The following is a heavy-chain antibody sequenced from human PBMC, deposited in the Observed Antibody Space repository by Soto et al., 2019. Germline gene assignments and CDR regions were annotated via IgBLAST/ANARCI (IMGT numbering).Heavy chain of an antibody. CDR3: ARGVENIVVVLDVFGYYGMDV. D-gene: IGHD2-2*01. CDR2: INAGNGNT. V-gene: IGHV1-3*01. CDR1: GYSFTSYA. J-gene: IGHJ6*02. Sequence: ASVKVSCKASGYSFTSYAIYWVRQAPGQRLEWMGWINAGNGNTKYSQKLQGRVTFTGDASASTAHMELSSLRSEDTAVYFCARGVENIVVVLDVFGYYGMDVWGQGTTVTVSS.